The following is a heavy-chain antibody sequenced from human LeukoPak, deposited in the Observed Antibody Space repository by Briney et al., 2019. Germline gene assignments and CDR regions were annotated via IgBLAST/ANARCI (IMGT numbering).Heavy chain of an antibody. Sequence: PSETLSLTCGVYGVSFSGYYWSWLRQPPGKGLEWIGEIDHSGSTNYNPSLRSRVTISVDTSKNQFSLKLSSVTAADTAVYYCARLGWYNSVSDYWGQGTLVTVSS. V-gene: IGHV4-34*01. CDR2: IDHSGST. CDR3: ARLGWYNSVSDY. D-gene: IGHD6-19*01. CDR1: GVSFSGYY. J-gene: IGHJ4*02.